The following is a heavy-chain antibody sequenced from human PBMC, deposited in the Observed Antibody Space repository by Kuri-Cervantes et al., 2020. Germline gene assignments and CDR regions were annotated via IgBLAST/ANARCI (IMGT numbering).Heavy chain of an antibody. CDR3: GRLTYGFWNHYPYYMDV. Sequence: ASVKVSCKASGYTFSNYTISWVRQAPGQGLEWMGWISGYNGDTNYAQNLQGRVTMTTDTSTTTAYMELRSLRYDDTAVYYCGRLTYGFWNHYPYYMDVWGKGATVTVSS. D-gene: IGHD3/OR15-3a*01. J-gene: IGHJ6*03. CDR1: GYTFSNYT. V-gene: IGHV1-18*01. CDR2: ISGYNGDT.